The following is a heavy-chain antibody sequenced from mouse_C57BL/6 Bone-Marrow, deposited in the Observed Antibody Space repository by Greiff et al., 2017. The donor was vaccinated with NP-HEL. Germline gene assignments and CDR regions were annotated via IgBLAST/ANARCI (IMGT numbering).Heavy chain of an antibody. Sequence: QVQLQQSGPELVKPGASVKISCKASGYAFSSSWMNWVKQRPGKGLEWIGRIYPGDGDTNYNGKFKGKATLTADKSSSTAYMQLSSLTSEDSAVYFCARNGLYGNGNYWGQGTTLTVSS. V-gene: IGHV1-82*01. D-gene: IGHD2-10*02. J-gene: IGHJ2*01. CDR1: GYAFSSSW. CDR2: IYPGDGDT. CDR3: ARNGLYGNGNY.